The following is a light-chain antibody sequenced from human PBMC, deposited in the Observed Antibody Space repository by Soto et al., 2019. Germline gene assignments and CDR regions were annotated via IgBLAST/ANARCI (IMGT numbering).Light chain of an antibody. V-gene: IGLV1-44*01. CDR2: SNN. Sequence: QSVLTQPPSASGTPGQRVTISFSGSSSNIGSNTVNWYQQLPGTAPKLLIYSNNQRPSGVPDRFSGSKSGTSDSLAISGLQSEYEAVYYCSSYAGRLVVLGGGTKVTVL. CDR3: SSYAGRLVV. J-gene: IGLJ2*01. CDR1: SSNIGSNT.